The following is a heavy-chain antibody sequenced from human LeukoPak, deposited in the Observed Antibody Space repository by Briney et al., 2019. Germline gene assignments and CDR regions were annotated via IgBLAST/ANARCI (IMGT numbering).Heavy chain of an antibody. CDR2: IYYSGST. Sequence: PSETLSLTCTVSGGSISSGDYYWSWIRQPPGKGLEWIGYIYYSGSTYYNPSLKSRVTISVDTSKNQFSLKLSSVTAADTAVYYCASLLSGTARDYFDYWGQGTLVTVSS. CDR1: GGSISSGDYY. CDR3: ASLLSGTARDYFDY. D-gene: IGHD2/OR15-2a*01. V-gene: IGHV4-30-4*01. J-gene: IGHJ4*02.